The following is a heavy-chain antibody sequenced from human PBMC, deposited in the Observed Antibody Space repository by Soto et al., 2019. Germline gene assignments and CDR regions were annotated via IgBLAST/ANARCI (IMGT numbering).Heavy chain of an antibody. V-gene: IGHV1-69*01. D-gene: IGHD2-2*01. CDR3: ARSQGSSTSLEIYYYYYYGMDV. J-gene: IGHJ6*02. CDR2: IIPIPATA. CDR1: GGTFGSYA. Sequence: QVQLVQSGAEVKKPGSSVKVSCKASGGTFGSYAISWVRQAPGQGLEWMGGIIPIPATANYAQKFQGRVTIAADESTSTAYMERSSLRSEDTAVYYCARSQGSSTSLEIYYYYYYGMDVWGQGTTVTVSS.